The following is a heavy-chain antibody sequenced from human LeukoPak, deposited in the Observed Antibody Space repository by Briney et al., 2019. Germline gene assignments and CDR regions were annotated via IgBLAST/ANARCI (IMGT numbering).Heavy chain of an antibody. CDR2: IYPGDSDT. V-gene: IGHV5-51*01. Sequence: KPGEALKISCKGSGYRFTSYWIGWVRQMPGKGLEWMGIIYPGDSDTRYSPSFQGQVTISADKSITTAYLQWSSLKASDTARYYCARPAAAGTMTGFDYWGQGTLVTVSS. J-gene: IGHJ4*02. CDR1: GYRFTSYW. CDR3: ARPAAAGTMTGFDY. D-gene: IGHD6-13*01.